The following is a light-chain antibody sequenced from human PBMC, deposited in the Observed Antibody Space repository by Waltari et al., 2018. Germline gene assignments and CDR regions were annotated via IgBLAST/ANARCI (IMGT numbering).Light chain of an antibody. CDR3: QQYNNWPPWT. V-gene: IGKV3-15*01. CDR2: GAS. J-gene: IGKJ1*01. Sequence: EIVMTQSPATLSVSPGERATLSCRASQSVSSNLAWYQQKPGQAPRLLIYGASTRATGIPARFSGGGSGTEFTLTISSLQSEEFAVQYCQQYNNWPPWTFGQGTKVEIK. CDR1: QSVSSN.